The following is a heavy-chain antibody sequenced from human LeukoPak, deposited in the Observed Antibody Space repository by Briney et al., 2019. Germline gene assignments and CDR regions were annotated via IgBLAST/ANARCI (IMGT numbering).Heavy chain of an antibody. CDR1: GGSLIRYY. Sequence: SETLTLTCTASGGSLIRYYWSWLRQPPGKGREGIGYIFYSGSSTHYNPSLKSRLTISVDTSKNQFSLKLSSMTAADTAVYFCARRSRDAYNFVYWGQGTLVTVSS. D-gene: IGHD5-24*01. CDR3: ARRSRDAYNFVY. CDR2: IFYSGSST. J-gene: IGHJ4*02. V-gene: IGHV4-59*08.